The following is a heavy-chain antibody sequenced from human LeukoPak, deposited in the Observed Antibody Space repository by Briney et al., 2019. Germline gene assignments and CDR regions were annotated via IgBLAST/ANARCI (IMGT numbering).Heavy chain of an antibody. CDR1: GFTFSSYA. V-gene: IGHV3-64*01. J-gene: IGHJ5*02. Sequence: GGSLRLSCAASGFTFSSYAMHWVRQAPGKGLEYVSAISSNGGSTYYANSVKGRFTISRDNSKNTLYLQMGSLRAEDMAVYYCARDHPLVRGFDPWGQGTLVTVSS. CDR3: ARDHPLVRGFDP. CDR2: ISSNGGST. D-gene: IGHD3-10*01.